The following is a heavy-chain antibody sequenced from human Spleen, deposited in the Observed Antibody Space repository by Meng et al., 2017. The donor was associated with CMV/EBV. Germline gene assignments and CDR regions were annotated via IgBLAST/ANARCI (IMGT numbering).Heavy chain of an antibody. J-gene: IGHJ5*02. Sequence: ASGGTFMSYTISWVRQAPGQGLEWMGRIVPILGIASYAQKFQGRVTITANKSTSTAYMELSSLRSEDTAVYYCARVVNRRGNWFDPWGQGTLVTVSS. CDR3: ARVVNRRGNWFDP. D-gene: IGHD3-10*01. CDR2: IVPILGIA. CDR1: GGTFMSYT. V-gene: IGHV1-69*02.